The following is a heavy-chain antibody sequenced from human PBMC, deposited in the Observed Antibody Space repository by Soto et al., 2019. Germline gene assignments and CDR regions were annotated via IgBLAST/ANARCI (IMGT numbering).Heavy chain of an antibody. CDR3: ARGQTTVTPGDY. Sequence: QVQLQESGPGLVKPSETLSLTCSVSGGSITSYYWNWIRQAPGKGLEWIGFFFFSGTTSYNPPLKSRVTISVDTSKNQFSLSLTSVAAADTAVYYCARGQTTVTPGDYWGQGTLVSVSS. CDR1: GGSITSYY. J-gene: IGHJ4*02. CDR2: FFFSGTT. V-gene: IGHV4-59*01. D-gene: IGHD4-17*01.